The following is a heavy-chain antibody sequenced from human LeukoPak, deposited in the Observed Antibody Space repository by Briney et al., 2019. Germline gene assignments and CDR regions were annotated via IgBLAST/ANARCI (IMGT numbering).Heavy chain of an antibody. D-gene: IGHD1-26*01. V-gene: IGHV4-59*01. CDR1: GGSFSSYY. Sequence: SETLSLTCAVYGGSFSSYYWSWIRQPPGKGLEWIGYIYYSGSTNYNPSLKSRVTISVDTSKNQLSLKLRSVTAADTATYYCTRESGAFSPFGFWGQGTLVTVSS. J-gene: IGHJ4*02. CDR2: IYYSGST. CDR3: TRESGAFSPFGF.